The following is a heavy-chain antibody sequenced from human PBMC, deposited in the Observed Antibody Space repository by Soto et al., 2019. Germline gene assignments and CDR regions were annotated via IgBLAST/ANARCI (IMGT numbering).Heavy chain of an antibody. CDR2: INPNSGGT. D-gene: IGHD5-12*01. J-gene: IGHJ5*02. CDR3: ARGGGRGYNELDP. V-gene: IGHV1-2*02. CDR1: GYTFTAYY. Sequence: ASVKVSCKASGYTFTAYYMHWVRQAPGQGLEWMGWINPNSGGTYHAQNFQGRVTMTRDTSTTTAYMELASLRSDDTAVYYCARGGGRGYNELDPWGHGTLVTVSS.